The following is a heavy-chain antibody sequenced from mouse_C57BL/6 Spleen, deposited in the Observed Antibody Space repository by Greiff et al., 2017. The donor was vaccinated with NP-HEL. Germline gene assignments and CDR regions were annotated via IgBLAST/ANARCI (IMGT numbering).Heavy chain of an antibody. J-gene: IGHJ4*01. Sequence: EVKLVESGGGLVKPGGSLKLSCAASGFTFSDYGMHWVRQAPEKGLEWVAYISSGSSTIYYADTVKGRFTISRDNAKNTLFLQMTSLRSEDTAMYYCARDGTYAMDYWGQGTSVTVSS. CDR1: GFTFSDYG. CDR3: ARDGTYAMDY. CDR2: ISSGSSTI. V-gene: IGHV5-17*01. D-gene: IGHD2-1*01.